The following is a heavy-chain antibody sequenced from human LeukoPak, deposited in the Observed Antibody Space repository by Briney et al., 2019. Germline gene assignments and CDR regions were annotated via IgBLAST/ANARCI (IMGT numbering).Heavy chain of an antibody. V-gene: IGHV3-11*01. J-gene: IGHJ3*02. CDR2: ISSSGSTI. CDR3: ARVGDYGGNSVAFDI. D-gene: IGHD4-23*01. Sequence: GGSLRLSCAASGFRFSSYAMSWIRQAPGKGLEWVSYISSSGSTIYYADSVKGRFTISRDNAKNSLYLQMNSLRAEDTAVYYCARVGDYGGNSVAFDIWGQGTMVTVSS. CDR1: GFRFSSYA.